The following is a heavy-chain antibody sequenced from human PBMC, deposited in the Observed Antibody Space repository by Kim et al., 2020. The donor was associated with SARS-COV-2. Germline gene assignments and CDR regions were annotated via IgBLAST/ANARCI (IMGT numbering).Heavy chain of an antibody. CDR1: GYTFTAYY. V-gene: IGHV1-2*06. CDR2: INPNSGGT. CDR3: ARVDPTYNYYGMDV. Sequence: ASVKVSCKASGYTFTAYYMHWVRQAPGQGLEWMGRINPNSGGTNYAQKFLGRVTMTRDTSISTAYMDLSSLTSDDTAVYFCARVDPTYNYYGMDVWGQGT. J-gene: IGHJ6*02. D-gene: IGHD1-26*01.